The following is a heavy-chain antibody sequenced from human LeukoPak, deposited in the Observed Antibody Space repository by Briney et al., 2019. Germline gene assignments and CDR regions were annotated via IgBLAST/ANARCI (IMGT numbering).Heavy chain of an antibody. CDR2: IYSGGST. V-gene: IGHV3-66*01. CDR1: GFTVSSNY. D-gene: IGHD1-14*01. Sequence: GGSLRLSCAASGFTVSSNYMSWVRQAPGKGLEWVSVIYSGGSTYYADSVKGRFTTSRDNSKNTLYLQMNSLRAEDTAVYYCARVASDGSWYPDYWGQGTLVTVSS. CDR3: ARVASDGSWYPDY. J-gene: IGHJ4*02.